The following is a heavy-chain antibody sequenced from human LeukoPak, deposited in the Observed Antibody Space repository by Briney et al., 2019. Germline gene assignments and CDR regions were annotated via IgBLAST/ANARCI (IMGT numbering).Heavy chain of an antibody. V-gene: IGHV4-59*01. Sequence: TPSETLSFTCTVSGGSISSYYWSWIRQPPGKGLEWIWSIYDSGSTNYNPSLKSRVTISVDTSKNQFSLKLSSVTAADTAVYYCARGGSGYDSFYYYGMDVWGQGTTVTVSS. D-gene: IGHD5-12*01. CDR2: IYDSGST. CDR1: GGSISSYY. J-gene: IGHJ6*02. CDR3: ARGGSGYDSFYYYGMDV.